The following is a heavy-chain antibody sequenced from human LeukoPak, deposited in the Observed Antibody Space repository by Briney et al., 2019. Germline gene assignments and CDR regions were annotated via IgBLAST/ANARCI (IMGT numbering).Heavy chain of an antibody. D-gene: IGHD6-13*01. CDR2: ITGGGEST. CDR1: GFTFEASA. Sequence: GGSLRLSCAASGFTFEASAMSWARQAPGKGLEWVAVITGGGESTYYADSVKGRFTISRDNSKKTLFLQVNSLRAEDTAVYYCAKEYGSSWYYFDYWGQGTLVTVSS. CDR3: AKEYGSSWYYFDY. V-gene: IGHV3-23*01. J-gene: IGHJ4*02.